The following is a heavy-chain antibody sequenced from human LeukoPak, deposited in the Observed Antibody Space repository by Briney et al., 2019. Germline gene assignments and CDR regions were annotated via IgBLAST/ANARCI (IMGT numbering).Heavy chain of an antibody. Sequence: ASVKVSCKASGYTFTRYYMHWVRQAPGQGLEWMGIINPSGGNTNYAQKFQGRVTMTRDMSTSTVYMELSSLRSEDTAVYYCARAIIWFGAPEYYFDYWGQGTLVTVSS. CDR3: ARAIIWFGAPEYYFDY. CDR1: GYTFTRYY. V-gene: IGHV1-46*01. D-gene: IGHD3-10*01. CDR2: INPSGGNT. J-gene: IGHJ4*02.